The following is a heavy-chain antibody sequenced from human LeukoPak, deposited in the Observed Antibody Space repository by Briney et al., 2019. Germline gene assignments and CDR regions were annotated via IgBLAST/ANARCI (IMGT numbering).Heavy chain of an antibody. D-gene: IGHD3-10*01. V-gene: IGHV3-30*04. CDR1: GFTFSSYA. J-gene: IGHJ6*02. CDR3: ARDRYITMVRGVISGMDV. Sequence: GRSLRLSCAASGFTFSSYAMHWVRQAPGKGLEWGAVISYDGSNKYYADPVKGRFTISRDNSKNTLYLQMNSLRAEDTAVYYCARDRYITMVRGVISGMDVWGQGTTVTVSS. CDR2: ISYDGSNK.